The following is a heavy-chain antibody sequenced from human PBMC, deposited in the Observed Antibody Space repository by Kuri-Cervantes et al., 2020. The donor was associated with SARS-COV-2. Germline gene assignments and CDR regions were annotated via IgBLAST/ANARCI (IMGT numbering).Heavy chain of an antibody. J-gene: IGHJ5*02. CDR2: SNHSGST. Sequence: SQTLSLTCAVYGGSFSGYYWSWIRQPPGKGLEWVWESNHSGSTNYNPSLKSRVTISVDTSKNQFSLELSYVTAADTAVYYCARTLGYCSSTSCYRLVCLWFDPWGQGTLVTVSS. CDR1: GGSFSGYY. D-gene: IGHD2-2*02. V-gene: IGHV4-34*01. CDR3: ARTLGYCSSTSCYRLVCLWFDP.